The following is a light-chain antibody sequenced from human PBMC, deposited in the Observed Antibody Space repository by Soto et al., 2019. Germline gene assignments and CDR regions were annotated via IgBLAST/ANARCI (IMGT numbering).Light chain of an antibody. Sequence: DIQMTQSPSSLSASVGDRVTITCRASQSIATYLNWYQHKLGKAPKLLIYAASSLQTGVPSRFSGSGSGTDFPLTISCLQPEDFATYFCQQSYTIPLTFGQGTRLEIK. V-gene: IGKV1-39*01. CDR1: QSIATY. CDR2: AAS. CDR3: QQSYTIPLT. J-gene: IGKJ5*01.